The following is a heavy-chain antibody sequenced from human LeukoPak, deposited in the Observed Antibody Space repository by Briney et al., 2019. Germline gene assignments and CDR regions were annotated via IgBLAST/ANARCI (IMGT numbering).Heavy chain of an antibody. V-gene: IGHV4-59*01. D-gene: IGHD6-19*01. CDR1: GGSISSYY. J-gene: IGHJ3*02. CDR3: ARDGRWGSGWYGSAFDI. Sequence: SETPSLTCTVSGGSISSYYWSWIRQPPGKGLEWIGYIYYSGSTNYNPSLKSRVTISVDTSKNQFSLKLSSVTAADTAVYYCARDGRWGSGWYGSAFDIWGQGTMVTVSS. CDR2: IYYSGST.